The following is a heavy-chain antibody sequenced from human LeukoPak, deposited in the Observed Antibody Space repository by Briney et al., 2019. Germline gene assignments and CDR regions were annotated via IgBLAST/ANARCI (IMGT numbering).Heavy chain of an antibody. CDR2: IYYSGST. Sequence: SETLSLNCTVSGGSISGYYWSWIRQPPGKGLEWIGYIYYSGSTNYNPSLKSRVTISVDTSKNQFSLKRSSVTAADTAVYYCARADYIRHFDPWGQGTLVTVSS. D-gene: IGHD4-11*01. V-gene: IGHV4-59*01. CDR1: GGSISGYY. J-gene: IGHJ5*02. CDR3: ARADYIRHFDP.